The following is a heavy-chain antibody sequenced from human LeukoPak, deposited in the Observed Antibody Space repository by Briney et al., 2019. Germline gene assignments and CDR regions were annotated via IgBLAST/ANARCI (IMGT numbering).Heavy chain of an antibody. D-gene: IGHD4-17*01. J-gene: IGHJ4*02. Sequence: SETLSLTCTVSGGSISSYYWSWIRQPAGKGLEWIGRIYTSGSTNYNPSLKSRVTMSVDTSKNQFSLKLSSVTAADTAVYYCARARVQGDYLYYFDYWGQGTLVTVSS. V-gene: IGHV4-4*07. CDR2: IYTSGST. CDR3: ARARVQGDYLYYFDY. CDR1: GGSISSYY.